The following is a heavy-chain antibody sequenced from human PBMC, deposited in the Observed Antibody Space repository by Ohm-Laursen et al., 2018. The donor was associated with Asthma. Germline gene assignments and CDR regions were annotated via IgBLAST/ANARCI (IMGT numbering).Heavy chain of an antibody. V-gene: IGHV3-53*01. CDR3: ARGQGSGDISGSDPFDL. D-gene: IGHD3-10*01. CDR2: IYPGGAT. CDR1: GFSVSRHF. J-gene: IGHJ3*01. Sequence: GSLRLSCTASGFSVSRHFMNWIRQGPEKGLEWVSDIYPGGATFYADSVKGRFTISRDDSKNTLNLQMSSLGGDDTAVYYCARGQGSGDISGSDPFDLWGQGTTVIVSS.